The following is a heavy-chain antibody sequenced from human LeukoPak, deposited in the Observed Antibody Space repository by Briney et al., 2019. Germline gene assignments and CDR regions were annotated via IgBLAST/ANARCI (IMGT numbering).Heavy chain of an antibody. CDR1: GXXFXXXT. Sequence: HPGGSLRLSCAAXGXXFXXXTXXXXXXAPGXXLXXVXXXXXXXSNKYYADSXKGRFTISRDNSKNTLYLQMNSLRAEDTAVYYCXRXLNYYDSSGYYFSYWGQGTLVTVSS. CDR3: XRXLNYYDSSGYYFSY. J-gene: IGHJ4*02. V-gene: IGHV3-30-3*01. D-gene: IGHD3-22*01. CDR2: XXXXXSNK.